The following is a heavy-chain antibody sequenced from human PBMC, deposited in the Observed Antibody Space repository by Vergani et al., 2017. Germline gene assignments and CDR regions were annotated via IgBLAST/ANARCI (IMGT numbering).Heavy chain of an antibody. J-gene: IGHJ4*02. CDR1: GYSFTSYW. Sequence: EVQLVQSGAEVKKPGESLKISCKGSGYSFTSYWIGWVRQMPGKGLEWMGIIYPGDSDTRYSPSFQGQVTISADKSISTAYLQWSSLKASDTAMYYWARHGKGVVIAPMEIDYWGQGTLVTVSS. CDR2: IYPGDSDT. V-gene: IGHV5-51*01. D-gene: IGHD2-21*01. CDR3: ARHGKGVVIAPMEIDY.